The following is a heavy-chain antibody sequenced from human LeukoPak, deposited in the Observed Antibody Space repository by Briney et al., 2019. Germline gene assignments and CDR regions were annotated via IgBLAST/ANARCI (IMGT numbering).Heavy chain of an antibody. Sequence: GGSLRLSCAASGFTFSSYAMHWVRQAPGKGLEWVAVIPYDGSNKYYADSVKGRFTISRDNSKNTLYLQMNSLRAEDTAVYYCARVFGVYYDSSGYYPYWGQGTLVTVSS. J-gene: IGHJ4*02. V-gene: IGHV3-30-3*01. CDR3: ARVFGVYYDSSGYYPY. CDR2: IPYDGSNK. CDR1: GFTFSSYA. D-gene: IGHD3-22*01.